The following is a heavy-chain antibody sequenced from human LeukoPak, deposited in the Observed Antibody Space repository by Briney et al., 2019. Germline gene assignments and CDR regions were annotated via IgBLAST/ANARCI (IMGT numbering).Heavy chain of an antibody. CDR1: GFTFSSYG. Sequence: GGSLRLSCAASGFTFSSYGMNWVRQAPGKGLEWVSSISSSSSYIYYADSVKGRFTISRDNAKNSLYLQMNSLRAEDTAVYYCAREITVGVVAATGYWGQGTLVTVSS. CDR3: AREITVGVVAATGY. CDR2: ISSSSSYI. D-gene: IGHD2-15*01. J-gene: IGHJ4*02. V-gene: IGHV3-21*04.